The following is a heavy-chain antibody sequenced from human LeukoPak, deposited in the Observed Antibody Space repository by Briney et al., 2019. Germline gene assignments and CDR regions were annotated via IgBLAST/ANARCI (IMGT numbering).Heavy chain of an antibody. V-gene: IGHV3-21*06. CDR3: ARAAAAADIPYYLDF. D-gene: IGHD6-25*01. CDR1: GFTFSSYS. Sequence: GGSLTLSYAASGFTFSSYSIMWLRQAPGKALEWVSSISSGSSYIYFADSMKGRFTISRDNTQNLVYLQMNSLKAEDTAVYFCARAAAAADIPYYLDFWGQGTLVTVSS. CDR2: ISSGSSYI. J-gene: IGHJ4*02.